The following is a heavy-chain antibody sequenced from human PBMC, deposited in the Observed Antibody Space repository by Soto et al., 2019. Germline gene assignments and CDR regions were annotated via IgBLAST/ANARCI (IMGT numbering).Heavy chain of an antibody. J-gene: IGHJ6*02. V-gene: IGHV3-21*01. CDR1: GFTFSSYS. CDR2: ISSSSSYI. Sequence: GGSLRLSCAASGFTFSSYSLNWVRQAPGTGLEWVSSISSSSSYIYYADSVKGRFTISRDNAKNSLYLQMNSLRAEDTAVYYCAARYYDFWSGYFLDGMDVWGQGTTVTVSS. D-gene: IGHD3-3*01. CDR3: AARYYDFWSGYFLDGMDV.